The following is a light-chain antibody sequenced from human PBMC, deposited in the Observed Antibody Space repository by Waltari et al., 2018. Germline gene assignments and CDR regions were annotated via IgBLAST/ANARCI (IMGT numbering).Light chain of an antibody. CDR1: QDIRND. J-gene: IGKJ2*01. Sequence: AIQMTQSPSSLSTFVGDSVHIKCRASQDIRNDLGWYQQKSGKAPKLLIYAASSLQSGAPSRFSGSGSGTDFTLTISGLQPEDFATFYCLQDYSYPYTFGQGTKLEIK. CDR2: AAS. CDR3: LQDYSYPYT. V-gene: IGKV1-6*01.